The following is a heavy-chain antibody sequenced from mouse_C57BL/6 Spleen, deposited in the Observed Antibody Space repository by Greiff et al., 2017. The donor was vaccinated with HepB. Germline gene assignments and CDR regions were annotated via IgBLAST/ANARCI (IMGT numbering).Heavy chain of an antibody. Sequence: EVKLQESGPGLVKPSQSLSLTCSVTGYSITSGYYWNWIRQFPGNKLEWMGYISYDGSNNYNPSLKNRISITRDTSKNQFFLKLNSVTTEDTATYYCASLYDYDGAMDYWGQGTSVTVSS. J-gene: IGHJ4*01. CDR1: GYSITSGYY. CDR3: ASLYDYDGAMDY. D-gene: IGHD2-4*01. CDR2: ISYDGSN. V-gene: IGHV3-6*01.